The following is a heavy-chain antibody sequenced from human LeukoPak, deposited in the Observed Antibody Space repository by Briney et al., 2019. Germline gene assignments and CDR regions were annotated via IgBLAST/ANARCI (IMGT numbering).Heavy chain of an antibody. CDR3: ARELRYFGWLLDAPGHSFDY. J-gene: IGHJ4*02. D-gene: IGHD3-9*01. V-gene: IGHV4-4*07. CDR2: IYISGST. Sequence: SETLSLTCTVSGGSISSYYWSWIRQPAGKGLEWIGRIYISGSTNYNPSLKSRVTMSVDTSNNHFFLKLSSVTAADTDVYYCARELRYFGWLLDAPGHSFDYWGQGALVTVSS. CDR1: GGSISSYY.